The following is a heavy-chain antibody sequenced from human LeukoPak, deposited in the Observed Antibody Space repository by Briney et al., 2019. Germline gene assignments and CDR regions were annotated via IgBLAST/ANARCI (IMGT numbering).Heavy chain of an antibody. CDR2: IKQDGSEK. V-gene: IGHV3-7*03. CDR3: ARDRLGYYGSGSYSHGKNDY. D-gene: IGHD3-10*01. CDR1: GFTFISYW. J-gene: IGHJ4*02. Sequence: PGGSLRLSCAASGFTFISYWVSWVRQAPGKGLEWVANIKQDGSEKYYVDSVKGRFTISRDNAKNSLYLQMNSLRAEDTALYYCARDRLGYYGSGSYSHGKNDYWGQGTLVTVSS.